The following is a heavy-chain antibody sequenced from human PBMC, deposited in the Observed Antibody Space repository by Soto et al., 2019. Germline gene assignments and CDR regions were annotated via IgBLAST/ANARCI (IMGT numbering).Heavy chain of an antibody. V-gene: IGHV1-58*01. CDR2: IVVGSGNT. CDR3: AADISIVGAHEAFDI. Sequence: GASVKVSCKASGFTYTSSAVQWVRQARGQRLEWIGWIVVGSGNTNYAQKFQERVTITRDMSTSTAYMELSSLRSEDTAVYYCAADISIVGAHEAFDIWGQGTMVTVSS. D-gene: IGHD1-26*01. CDR1: GFTYTSSA. J-gene: IGHJ3*02.